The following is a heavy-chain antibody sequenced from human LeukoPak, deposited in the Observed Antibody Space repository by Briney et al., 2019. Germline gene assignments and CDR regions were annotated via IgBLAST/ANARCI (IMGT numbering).Heavy chain of an antibody. CDR1: GYTFTSYA. J-gene: IGHJ4*02. Sequence: SVKVSCKASGYTFTSYAISWVRQAPGQGLEWMGGIIPIFGTANYAQKFQGRVTITADKSTSTAYMELSSLRSEDTAVYYCASFHSGYYEAFDYWGQGTLVTVSS. V-gene: IGHV1-69*06. CDR2: IIPIFGTA. CDR3: ASFHSGYYEAFDY. D-gene: IGHD3-22*01.